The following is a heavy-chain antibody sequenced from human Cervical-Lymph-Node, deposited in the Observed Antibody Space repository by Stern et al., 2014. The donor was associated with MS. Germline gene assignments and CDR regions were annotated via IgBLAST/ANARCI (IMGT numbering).Heavy chain of an antibody. V-gene: IGHV5-51*01. J-gene: IGHJ4*02. CDR3: ARDYGDYAFDY. Sequence: VQLVQSGAEVKKPGESLKISCKGSGYTFTANWIAWVRQMPGKGLEWMGIIYPGVSDTRYSLSFQVQFTISADKSISTAYLQWSSLKASDTAMYYCARDYGDYAFDYWGQGTLVTVSS. CDR2: IYPGVSDT. D-gene: IGHD4-17*01. CDR1: GYTFTANW.